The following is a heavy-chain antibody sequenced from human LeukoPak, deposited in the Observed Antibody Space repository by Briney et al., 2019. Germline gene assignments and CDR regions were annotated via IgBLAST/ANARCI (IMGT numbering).Heavy chain of an antibody. J-gene: IGHJ6*03. D-gene: IGHD3-3*01. CDR2: INHSGST. CDR1: SGSFSGNY. Sequence: SQTLSLTCDVYSGSFSGNYWSWIRQPPGKLLEWIGEINHSGSTNYNPSFKSRVTISVDTSKNQFSLKLSSVTAADTAVYYCARGLGTFGVVSNYYYYYYMDVWGKGTTVTVSS. CDR3: ARGLGTFGVVSNYYYYYYMDV. V-gene: IGHV4-34*01.